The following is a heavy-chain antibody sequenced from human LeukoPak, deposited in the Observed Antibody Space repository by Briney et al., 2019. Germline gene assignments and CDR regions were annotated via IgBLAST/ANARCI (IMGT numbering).Heavy chain of an antibody. CDR1: GGSISSYY. CDR2: IYYSGST. Sequence: SETLSLTCTVSGGSISSYYWSWIRQPPGKGLEWIGYIYYSGSTNYNPSLKSRVTISVDTSKNQFSLKLSSVTAADTAVYYCARGERGYSLPYYFDYWGQGTLVTVSS. D-gene: IGHD5-18*01. CDR3: ARGERGYSLPYYFDY. J-gene: IGHJ4*02. V-gene: IGHV4-59*01.